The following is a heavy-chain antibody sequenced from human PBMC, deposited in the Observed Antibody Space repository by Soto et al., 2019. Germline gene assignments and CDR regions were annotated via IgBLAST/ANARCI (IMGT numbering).Heavy chain of an antibody. CDR3: ARRKERSGPHYFDY. J-gene: IGHJ4*02. V-gene: IGHV1-8*01. CDR1: GYTFTAYD. CDR2: MNPYNGNT. Sequence: GPSLKGSCKSSGYTFTAYDIHWVRQVTGQGLEWMGWMNPYNGNTGSTQKFQGRVTMTRNTSISTVYMELTSLRSEDTAVYYCARRKERSGPHYFDYWGQGSLVTVSS. D-gene: IGHD6-25*01.